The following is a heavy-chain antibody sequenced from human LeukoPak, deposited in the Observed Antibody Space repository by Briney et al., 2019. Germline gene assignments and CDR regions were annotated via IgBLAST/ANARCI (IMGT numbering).Heavy chain of an antibody. Sequence: PGGSLLLSCAASGVTVSSNYLSWVRQAPGKGLEWVSVIYSGGTTDYADYVKGRFTISRDNSKNTVYLQMNSLRAEDTAVYYCARVAGDYFDYWGQGTLVTISS. J-gene: IGHJ4*02. V-gene: IGHV3-53*01. CDR3: ARVAGDYFDY. CDR1: GVTVSSNY. D-gene: IGHD3-16*01. CDR2: IYSGGTT.